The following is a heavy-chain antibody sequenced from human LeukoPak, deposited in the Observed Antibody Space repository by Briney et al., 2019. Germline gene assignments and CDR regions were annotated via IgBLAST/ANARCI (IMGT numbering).Heavy chain of an antibody. J-gene: IGHJ3*02. CDR1: GFTFSNYE. D-gene: IGHD1-26*01. CDR3: VRERSGTSSDGFDI. CDR2: IGIGGDT. V-gene: IGHV3-13*04. Sequence: GGSLRLSCAGSGFTFSNYEMHWVRQVAGGGLEWDSAIGIGGDTFYTGSVKGRFTISRENAKNSFFLQMNSLSAGDTALYYCVRERSGTSSDGFDIWGQRTMVTVSS.